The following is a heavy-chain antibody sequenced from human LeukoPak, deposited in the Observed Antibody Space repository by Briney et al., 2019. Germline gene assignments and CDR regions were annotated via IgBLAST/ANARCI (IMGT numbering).Heavy chain of an antibody. CDR1: GGSISSYY. CDR2: IYYSGST. J-gene: IGHJ6*03. CDR3: ARAGKNWNYSFYYYYYMDV. D-gene: IGHD1-7*01. Sequence: SSETLSLTCTVSGGSISSYYWSWIRQPPGQGLEWIGYIYYSGSTNYNPSLKSRVTISVDTSKNQFSLKLSSVTAADTAVYYCARAGKNWNYSFYYYYYMDVWGKGTTVTVSS. V-gene: IGHV4-59*01.